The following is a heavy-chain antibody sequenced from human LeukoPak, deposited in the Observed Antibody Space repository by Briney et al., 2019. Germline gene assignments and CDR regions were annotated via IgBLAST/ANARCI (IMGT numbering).Heavy chain of an antibody. CDR1: GGSFSGYY. Sequence: PSETLSLTCAVYGGSFSGYYWSWIRQPPGKGLEWIGEINHSGSTNYNPSLKSRVTISVDTSKNQFSLKLSSVTAADTAVYYCARDQGYYGSGTPAWDYWGQGTLVTVSS. D-gene: IGHD3-10*01. J-gene: IGHJ4*02. CDR3: ARDQGYYGSGTPAWDY. CDR2: INHSGST. V-gene: IGHV4-34*01.